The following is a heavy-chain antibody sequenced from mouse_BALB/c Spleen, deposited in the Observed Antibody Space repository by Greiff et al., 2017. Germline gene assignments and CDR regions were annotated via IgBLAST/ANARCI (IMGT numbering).Heavy chain of an antibody. CDR3: ARGDYGNYFDY. Sequence: QVQLQQPGAELVMPGASVKMSCKASGYTFTDYWMHWVKQRPGQGLEWIGAIDTSDSYTSYNQKFKGKATLTVDESSSTAYMQLSSLTSEDSAVYYCARGDYGNYFDYWGQGTTLTVSS. V-gene: IGHV1-69*01. D-gene: IGHD2-1*01. CDR2: IDTSDSYT. J-gene: IGHJ2*01. CDR1: GYTFTDYW.